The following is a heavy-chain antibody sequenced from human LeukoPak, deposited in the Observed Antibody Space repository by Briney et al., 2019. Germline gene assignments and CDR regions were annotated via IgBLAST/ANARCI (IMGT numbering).Heavy chain of an antibody. D-gene: IGHD2-15*01. Sequence: PGGSLRLPCAASGFTFSSYAMSWVRQAPGKGLEWVSAISGSGGSTYYADSVKGRFSISRDNSKNTLYLQMNSLRAEDTAVYYCAKDWFSWGSATGSFDYWGQGTLVTVSS. J-gene: IGHJ4*02. CDR2: ISGSGGST. V-gene: IGHV3-23*01. CDR3: AKDWFSWGSATGSFDY. CDR1: GFTFSSYA.